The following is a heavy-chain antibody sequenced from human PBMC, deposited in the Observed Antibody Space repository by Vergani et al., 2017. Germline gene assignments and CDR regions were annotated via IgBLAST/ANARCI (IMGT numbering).Heavy chain of an antibody. V-gene: IGHV4-31*03. D-gene: IGHD4-17*01. J-gene: IGHJ4*02. Sequence: QVQLQESGPGLVKPSQTLSLTCTVSGGSISSGGYSWSWIRQHPGKGLAWIGDIYYSGRTYYNPSLTIRVNILVDPSKNHFSLNLSSVSAADTAGYYCARDLPTVTRGYYFDYWGQGTLVTVSS. CDR3: ARDLPTVTRGYYFDY. CDR1: GGSISSGGYS. CDR2: IYYSGRT.